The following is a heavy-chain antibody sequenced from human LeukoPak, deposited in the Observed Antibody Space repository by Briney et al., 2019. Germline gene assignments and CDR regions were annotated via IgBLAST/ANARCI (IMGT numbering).Heavy chain of an antibody. J-gene: IGHJ4*02. Sequence: ASVKVSCKASGYTFTSYGISRVRQAPGQGLEWMGWISAYNGNTNYAQKLQGRVTMTTDTSTSTAYMELRSLRSDDTAVYYCARDLQDIVVVPAAYPFNYWGQGTLVTVSS. V-gene: IGHV1-18*01. CDR1: GYTFTSYG. CDR3: ARDLQDIVVVPAAYPFNY. D-gene: IGHD2-2*01. CDR2: ISAYNGNT.